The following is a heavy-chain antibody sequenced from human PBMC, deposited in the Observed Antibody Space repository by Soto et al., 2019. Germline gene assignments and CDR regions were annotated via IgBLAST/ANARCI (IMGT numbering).Heavy chain of an antibody. CDR2: INPYSGGA. J-gene: IGHJ5*02. CDR1: GYTFTGYF. D-gene: IGHD3-10*01. V-gene: IGHV1-2*02. CDR3: ARVIRGAYYNSPLDT. Sequence: GGSVKVSCKASGYTFTGYFMHWVRQAPGQGLEWMGLINPYSGGADYAQSFQGRVTMTRDTSSSTVYMELSRLRFDDTAVYYCARVIRGAYYNSPLDTWGQGTVVTVSS.